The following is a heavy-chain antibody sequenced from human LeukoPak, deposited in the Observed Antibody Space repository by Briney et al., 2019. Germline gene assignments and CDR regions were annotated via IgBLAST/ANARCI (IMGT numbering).Heavy chain of an antibody. J-gene: IGHJ4*02. Sequence: SETLSLTCNVSGGSVSTSRYNWGWIRQPPGKGREWIGAIHYRGTTYTSPSLKSRVTVSLDTSKNQLPLKLTSVTAADTAVYYCATPDTSGWYYFDHWGPGTLVTVSS. CDR2: IHYRGTT. CDR3: ATPDTSGWYYFDH. V-gene: IGHV4-39*01. D-gene: IGHD6-19*01. CDR1: GGSVSTSRYN.